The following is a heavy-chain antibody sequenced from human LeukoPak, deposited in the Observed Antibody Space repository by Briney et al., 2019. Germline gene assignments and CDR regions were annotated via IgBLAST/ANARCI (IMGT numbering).Heavy chain of an antibody. CDR1: GFTFSSYS. CDR3: ARGRGYCSSTSCPLDRDAFDI. Sequence: GGSLRLSCAASGFTFSSYSMNWVCQAPGKGLEWVSYISSSSSTIYYADSVKGRFTISRDNAKNSLYLQMNSLRAEDTAVYYCARGRGYCSSTSCPLDRDAFDIWGQGTMVTVSS. D-gene: IGHD2-2*01. CDR2: ISSSSSTI. J-gene: IGHJ3*02. V-gene: IGHV3-48*01.